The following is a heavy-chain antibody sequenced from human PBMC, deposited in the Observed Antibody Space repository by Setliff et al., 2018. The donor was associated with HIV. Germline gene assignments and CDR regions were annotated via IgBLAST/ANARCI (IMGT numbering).Heavy chain of an antibody. CDR1: GYTFTSYG. V-gene: IGHV1-18*01. CDR2: ISAYNGNT. D-gene: IGHD3-16*02. Sequence: ASVKVSCKASGYTFTSYGIDWVRQAPGQGLEWMGWISAYNGNTDYAQKLQGRVTMTTDTSTSTAYMELRSLRSDDTAVYYCARDVTKDMITFGEVIVTSRGYFDSWGQGTLVTVSS. CDR3: ARDVTKDMITFGEVIVTSRGYFDS. J-gene: IGHJ4*02.